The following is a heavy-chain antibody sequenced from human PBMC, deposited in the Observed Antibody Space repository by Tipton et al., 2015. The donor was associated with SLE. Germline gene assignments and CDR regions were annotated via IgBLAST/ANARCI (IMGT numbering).Heavy chain of an antibody. CDR3: TRGGRTSSWYWRD. CDR2: INRDGSEK. CDR1: GFTFSSFG. V-gene: IGHV3-7*01. J-gene: IGHJ4*02. Sequence: SLRLSCVASGFTFSSFGMHWVRQAPGRGLEWVANINRDGSEKCYVDSVKGRFTISRDNAKNSLDLQMNSLRVEDTAVYYCTRGGRTSSWYWRDWGQGTVVTVSS. D-gene: IGHD6-13*01.